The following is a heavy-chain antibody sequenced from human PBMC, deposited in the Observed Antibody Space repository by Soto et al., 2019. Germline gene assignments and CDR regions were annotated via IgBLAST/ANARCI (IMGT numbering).Heavy chain of an antibody. CDR3: ATDPRITGTTCPYGS. D-gene: IGHD1-7*01. Sequence: GASVKVSCKVSGYTLTELSMHWVRQAPGKGLEWMGGFDLEDGETIYAQKFQGRVTMTEDTSTDTAYKELSSLRSEDTAVYYCATDPRITGTTCPYGSWGQGTLVTVSS. J-gene: IGHJ5*02. V-gene: IGHV1-24*01. CDR2: FDLEDGET. CDR1: GYTLTELS.